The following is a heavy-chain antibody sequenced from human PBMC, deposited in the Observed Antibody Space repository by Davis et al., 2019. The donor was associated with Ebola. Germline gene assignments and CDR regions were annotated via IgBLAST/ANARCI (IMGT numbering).Heavy chain of an antibody. J-gene: IGHJ4*02. CDR3: ARGARPNY. V-gene: IGHV3-23*01. CDR1: GFTFSSYA. Sequence: GESLKISCAASGFTFSSYAMSWVRQAPGKGLEWVSAISGSGGSTYYADSVKGRFTISRDNAKNSLYLQMNSLTAEDTAVYYCARGARPNYWGQGTLVTVSS. CDR2: ISGSGGST.